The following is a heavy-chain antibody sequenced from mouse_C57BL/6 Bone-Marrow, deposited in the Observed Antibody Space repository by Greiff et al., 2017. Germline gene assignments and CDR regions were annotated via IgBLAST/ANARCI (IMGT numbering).Heavy chain of an antibody. Sequence: EVLLVESEGGLVQPGSSMKLSCTASGFTFSDYYMPWVRQVPEKGLEWVANINYDGSSTYYLDSLKSRFIISRDNAKNIRYLQMSSLKSEDTATYYCARDRGYYFDYWGQGTTLTVSS. CDR3: ARDRGYYFDY. CDR1: GFTFSDYY. V-gene: IGHV5-16*01. J-gene: IGHJ2*01. CDR2: INYDGSST.